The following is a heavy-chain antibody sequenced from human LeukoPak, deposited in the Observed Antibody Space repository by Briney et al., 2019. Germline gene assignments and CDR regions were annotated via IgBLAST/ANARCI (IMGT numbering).Heavy chain of an antibody. CDR2: ISYDGSNK. CDR1: GFTFSSYG. V-gene: IGHV3-30*18. J-gene: IGHJ4*02. D-gene: IGHD3-10*01. Sequence: GGSLRLSCAASGFTFSSYGMHWVRQAPGKGLEWVAVISYDGSNKYYADSVKGRFTISRDNSKNTLYLQMNSLRAEDTALYYCAKDSPYAYYGSGSYWDYWGQGTLVTVSS. CDR3: AKDSPYAYYGSGSYWDY.